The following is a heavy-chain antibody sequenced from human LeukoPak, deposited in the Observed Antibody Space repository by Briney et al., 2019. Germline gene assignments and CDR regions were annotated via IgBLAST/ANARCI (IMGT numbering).Heavy chain of an antibody. CDR1: GFTFSSYA. CDR2: ISGSGGST. D-gene: IGHD6-13*01. CDR3: AKDLGGAAAGSYFDY. Sequence: GGSRRLSCAASGFTFSSYAMSWVRQAPGKGLEWVSAISGSGGSTYYADSVKGRFTISRDNSKNTLYLQMNSLRADDTAVYYYAKDLGGAAAGSYFDYWGQGTLVTVSS. J-gene: IGHJ4*02. V-gene: IGHV3-23*01.